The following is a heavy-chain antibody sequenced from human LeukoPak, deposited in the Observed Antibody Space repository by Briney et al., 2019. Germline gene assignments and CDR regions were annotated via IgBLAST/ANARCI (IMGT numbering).Heavy chain of an antibody. J-gene: IGHJ4*02. V-gene: IGHV3-21*01. Sequence: GGSLRLSCAASGFTFSSDSMKWVRQAPGKGLEWVSSISSSSTYIYYADSVKGRFTISRDNAENSLYLQMNSLRAAVTAVYYCARDWGDGYTTYYFDYWSQGTLVTVSS. CDR2: ISSSSTYI. CDR1: GFTFSSDS. CDR3: ARDWGDGYTTYYFDY. D-gene: IGHD5-24*01.